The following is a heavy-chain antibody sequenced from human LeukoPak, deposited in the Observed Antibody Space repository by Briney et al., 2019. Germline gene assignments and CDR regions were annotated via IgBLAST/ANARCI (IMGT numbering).Heavy chain of an antibody. CDR2: IRSKSNSYAT. Sequence: GGSLRLSCAASGFTFSGSAMHWVRQASGKGLEWVGRIRSKSNSYATAYAASVKGRFTISRDDSKNTLYLQMNSLRAEDTAVYYCAKERWTEVDAFDIWGQGTMVTVSS. D-gene: IGHD1-1*01. J-gene: IGHJ3*02. V-gene: IGHV3-73*01. CDR3: AKERWTEVDAFDI. CDR1: GFTFSGSA.